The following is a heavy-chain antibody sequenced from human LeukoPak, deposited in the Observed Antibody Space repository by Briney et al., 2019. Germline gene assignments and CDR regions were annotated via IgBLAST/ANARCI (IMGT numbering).Heavy chain of an antibody. D-gene: IGHD2-2*03. CDR2: ISSSSSTI. J-gene: IGHJ4*02. CDR3: ASVGHCTSSSCPYYFDY. V-gene: IGHV3-48*01. CDR1: GLTFSDCT. Sequence: LSGGSLRLSCAASGLTFSDCTMNWVRQAPGKGLEWVSYISSSSSTISYADSVKGRFTISRDNAKNSLFLQMNSLRAEDTAVYYCASVGHCTSSSCPYYFDYWGQGTLVTVSS.